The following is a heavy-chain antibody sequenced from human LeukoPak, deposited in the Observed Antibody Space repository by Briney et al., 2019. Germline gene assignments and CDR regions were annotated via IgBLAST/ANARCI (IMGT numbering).Heavy chain of an antibody. V-gene: IGHV3-30*18. Sequence: GGSLGLSCAASGFTFSSYGMHWVRQAPGKGLEWVAVISYDGSNKYYADSVKGRFTISRDNSKNTLYLQMNSLRAEDTAVYYCAKDRYKLYYYYYGMDVWGQGTTVTVSS. CDR3: AKDRYKLYYYYYGMDV. J-gene: IGHJ6*02. D-gene: IGHD1-1*01. CDR2: ISYDGSNK. CDR1: GFTFSSYG.